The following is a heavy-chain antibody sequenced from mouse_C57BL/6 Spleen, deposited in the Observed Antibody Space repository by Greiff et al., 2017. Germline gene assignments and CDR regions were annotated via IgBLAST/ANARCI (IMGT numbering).Heavy chain of an antibody. V-gene: IGHV1-53*01. CDR1: GYTFTSYW. CDR3: ARELRLSEAY. CDR2: INPSNGGT. J-gene: IGHJ3*01. D-gene: IGHD3-2*02. Sequence: QVQLQQPGTELVKPGASVKLSCKASGYTFTSYWMQWVKQRPGQGLEWIGNINPSNGGTNYNEKFKRKATLTVDKSSSTADMERSRLTSEDSAVYDCARELRLSEAYWGQGTLVTVSA.